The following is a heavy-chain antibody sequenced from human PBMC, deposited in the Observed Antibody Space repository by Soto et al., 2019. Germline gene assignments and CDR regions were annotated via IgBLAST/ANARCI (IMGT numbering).Heavy chain of an antibody. V-gene: IGHV4-34*01. D-gene: IGHD3-10*01. J-gene: IGHJ4*02. Sequence: QVQLQQWGAGLLKPSETLSLTCAVYGGSFSGYYWSWIRQPPGKGLEWIGEINHSGSTNYNPSLKSRVTISVDTSKNQLYRKLSSVTAADTAVYYCARGYGMNFDYWCQGTLGTVSS. CDR1: GGSFSGYY. CDR3: ARGYGMNFDY. CDR2: INHSGST.